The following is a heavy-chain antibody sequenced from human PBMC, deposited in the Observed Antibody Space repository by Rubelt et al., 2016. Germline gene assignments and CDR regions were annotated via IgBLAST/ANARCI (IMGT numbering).Heavy chain of an antibody. J-gene: IGHJ6*03. V-gene: IGHV1-2*02. Sequence: GYTFTGYYMHWVRQAPGQGLEWMGWINPNSGGTNYAQKFQGRVTMTTDTSTSTAYMELRSLRSDDTAVYYCARGAARVVGYGYYMDVWGKGTTVTVSS. CDR2: INPNSGGT. CDR3: ARGAARVVGYGYYMDV. D-gene: IGHD1-1*01. CDR1: GYTFTGYY.